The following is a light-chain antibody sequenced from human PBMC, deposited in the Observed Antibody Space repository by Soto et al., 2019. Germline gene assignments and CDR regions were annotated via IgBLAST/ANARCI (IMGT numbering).Light chain of an antibody. CDR1: SSNIGSNY. CDR3: CSYAGSYILV. Sequence: QSVLTQPPSASGTPGQRVTISCSGSSSNIGSNYVYWYQQLPGTAPKLLIYRNNQRPSGVPDRFSGSKSGTSASLAISGLRSEDEADYHCCSYAGSYILVFGGGTKLTVL. CDR2: RNN. J-gene: IGLJ3*02. V-gene: IGLV1-47*01.